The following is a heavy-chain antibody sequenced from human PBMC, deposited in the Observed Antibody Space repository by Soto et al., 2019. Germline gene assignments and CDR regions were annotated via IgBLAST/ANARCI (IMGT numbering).Heavy chain of an antibody. J-gene: IGHJ4*02. CDR2: INHSGST. V-gene: IGHV4-34*01. D-gene: IGHD3-10*01. CDR1: DGTSNNYC. CDR3: ARGGLIRGVLYY. Sequence: QVQLQQWGAGLLKPSETLSLTCAVYDGTSNNYCWSWIRQPPGKGLEWIGEINHSGSTNYNASLKSRVTISEDTSKKQFSLELRFLTAADTAVYYCARGGLIRGVLYYWGQGTLVTVSS.